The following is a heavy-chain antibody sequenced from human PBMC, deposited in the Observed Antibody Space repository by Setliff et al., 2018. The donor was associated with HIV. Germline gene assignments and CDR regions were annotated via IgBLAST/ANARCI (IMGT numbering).Heavy chain of an antibody. CDR1: GFNFNDYS. Sequence: GGSLRLSCVASGFNFNDYSMHWVRQTPGKTLEWVSLISWDSGRTDYAVSVRGRFTISRDNSKNSLYLQMQSLTDEDTAWYYCAKELDCGGDCFAYFDSWGQGTLVTVSS. J-gene: IGHJ4*02. D-gene: IGHD2-21*02. V-gene: IGHV3-43D*03. CDR2: ISWDSGRT. CDR3: AKELDCGGDCFAYFDS.